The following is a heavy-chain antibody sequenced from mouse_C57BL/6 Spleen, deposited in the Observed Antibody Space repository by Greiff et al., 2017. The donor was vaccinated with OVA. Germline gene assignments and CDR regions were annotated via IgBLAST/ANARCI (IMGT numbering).Heavy chain of an antibody. D-gene: IGHD2-1*01. J-gene: IGHJ2*01. CDR1: GYSITSGYY. Sequence: EVQLVESGPGLVKPSQSLSLTCSVTGYSITSGYYWNWIRQFPGNKLEWMGYISYDGSNNYNPSLKNRISITRDTSKNQFFLKLNSVTTEDTATYYCAREGVYYGNYDYFDYWGQGTTLTVSS. V-gene: IGHV3-6*01. CDR2: ISYDGSN. CDR3: AREGVYYGNYDYFDY.